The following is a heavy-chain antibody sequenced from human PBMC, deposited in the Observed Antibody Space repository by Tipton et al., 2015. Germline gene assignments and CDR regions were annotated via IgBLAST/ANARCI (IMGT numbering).Heavy chain of an antibody. Sequence: GLVKPSGTLSLTCGVYGASISSSNWWSWVRQAPGKGLEWIGEIYHGGTTNYNPSLKSRVTMSLDRSNNQFSLSLTSVTAADTAIYYCARSAYTFGLHWGQGTPVTVSS. CDR1: GASISSSNW. J-gene: IGHJ4*01. CDR3: ARSAYTFGLH. D-gene: IGHD3/OR15-3a*01. CDR2: IYHGGTT. V-gene: IGHV4-4*02.